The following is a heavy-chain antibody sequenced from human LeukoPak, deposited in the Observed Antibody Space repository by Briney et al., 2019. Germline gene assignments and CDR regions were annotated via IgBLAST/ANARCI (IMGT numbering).Heavy chain of an antibody. CDR2: ISSSSSYI. D-gene: IGHD3-22*01. CDR1: GLTFSSYS. V-gene: IGHV3-21*01. CDR3: ARDMYCGYYYDSSGYYNYYYYGMDV. J-gene: IGHJ6*02. Sequence: GGSLRLSCAASGLTFSSYSMNWVRQAPGKGLEWVSSISSSSSYIYYADSVKGRFTISRDNAKNSLYLQMNSLRAEDTAVYYCARDMYCGYYYDSSGYYNYYYYGMDVWGQGTTVTVSS.